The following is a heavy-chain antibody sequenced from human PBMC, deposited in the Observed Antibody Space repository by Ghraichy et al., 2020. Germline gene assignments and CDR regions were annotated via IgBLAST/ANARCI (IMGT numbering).Heavy chain of an antibody. CDR1: GGSVSTGGSY. CDR2: ISYSAST. J-gene: IGHJ4*02. V-gene: IGHV4-61*08. D-gene: IGHD1-26*01. CDR3: ARTSGGSDYLGFFDY. Sequence: SETLSLTCTVSGGSVSTGGSYWSWIRQPPGKGLEWIGYISYSASTNYNPSLNCRVTISVDTSKNQFSLKLSSVTAADTAVYYCARTSGGSDYLGFFDYWGQGTLVTVSS.